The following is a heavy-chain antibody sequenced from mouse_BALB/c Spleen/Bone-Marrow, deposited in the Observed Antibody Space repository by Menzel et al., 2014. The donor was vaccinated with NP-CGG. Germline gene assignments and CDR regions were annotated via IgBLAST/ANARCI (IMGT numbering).Heavy chain of an antibody. D-gene: IGHD2-3*01. J-gene: IGHJ3*01. CDR1: GYTFTDYN. Sequence: VQLKESGPELVKPGASVKIPCKASGYTFTDYNMDWVKQSHGESLEWIGNINPNNGDTSYNQRFRGKATLTVDKSSSTAYMELRSLTSEDTAVYYCARTGYYTLFAYWGQGTLVTVSA. CDR2: INPNNGDT. CDR3: ARTGYYTLFAY. V-gene: IGHV1-18*01.